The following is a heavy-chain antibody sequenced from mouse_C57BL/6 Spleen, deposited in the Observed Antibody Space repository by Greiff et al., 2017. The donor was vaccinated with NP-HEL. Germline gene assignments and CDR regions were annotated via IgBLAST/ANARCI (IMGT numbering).Heavy chain of an antibody. CDR3: ARDDGYYC. Sequence: VQLQQSGAELVKPGASVKLSCKASGYTFTSYWMHWVKQRPGQGLEWIGMIHPNSGSTNSNEKFRSKTKMILDKSSSTAYMQLSSLTSEDSAVYYCARDDGYYCWGQGTTLTVSP. V-gene: IGHV1-64*01. CDR1: GYTFTSYW. CDR2: IHPNSGST. J-gene: IGHJ2*01. D-gene: IGHD2-3*01.